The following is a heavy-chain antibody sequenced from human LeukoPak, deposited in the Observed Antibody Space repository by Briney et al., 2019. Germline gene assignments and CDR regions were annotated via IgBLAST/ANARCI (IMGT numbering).Heavy chain of an antibody. V-gene: IGHV4-31*03. J-gene: IGHJ4*02. CDR2: IYYSGST. D-gene: IGHD2-2*01. Sequence: SETLSLTCTVSGGSISSGGYYWSWIRQHPGKGLEWIGYIYYSGSTYYNPSLKSRVTISVDTSKNQFSLKLSSVTAADTDVYYCARSSGYQLPFFDYWGQGTLVTVSS. CDR1: GGSISSGGYY. CDR3: ARSSGYQLPFFDY.